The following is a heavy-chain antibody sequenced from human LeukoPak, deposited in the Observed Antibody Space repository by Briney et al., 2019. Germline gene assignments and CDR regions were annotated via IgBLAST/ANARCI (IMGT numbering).Heavy chain of an antibody. CDR3: TRGYSIDY. CDR2: IRSKASGGTT. J-gene: IGHJ4*02. V-gene: IGHV3-49*04. Sequence: GGSLRLSCTASGFTFGDYAMSWVRQAPGKGLEWVGFIRSKASGGTTEYTASVKGRFTISRDDSESTAYLQMNSLITEDTAVYYCTRGYSIDYWGQGTQVTVSS. D-gene: IGHD4-11*01. CDR1: GFTFGDYA.